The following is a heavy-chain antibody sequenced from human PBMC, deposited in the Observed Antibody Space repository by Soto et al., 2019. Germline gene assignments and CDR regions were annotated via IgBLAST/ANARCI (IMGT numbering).Heavy chain of an antibody. CDR3: ARSVGSGGVIGGFDF. Sequence: QVQLVQSGAEVKTPGSSLKVSCTVSGSRFSNYVISWVRQAPGHGLEWLGRIIPIFDSPNYAQKFQGRVTISVDEATNTAYMDLTGLRFEDTAVYYCARSVGSGGVIGGFDFWGQGTLVTVSS. V-gene: IGHV1-69*01. D-gene: IGHD3-16*02. CDR2: IIPIFDSP. CDR1: GSRFSNYV. J-gene: IGHJ4*02.